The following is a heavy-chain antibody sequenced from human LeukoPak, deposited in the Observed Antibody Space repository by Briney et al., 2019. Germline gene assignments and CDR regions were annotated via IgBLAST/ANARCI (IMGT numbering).Heavy chain of an antibody. CDR2: ISKDGSNK. D-gene: IGHD3-10*01. J-gene: IGHJ4*01. V-gene: IGHV3-30-3*01. Sequence: GRSLRLSCAASGFTFSSYAMHWVRQAPGKGLEWVALISKDGSNKYYADSVKGRFTISRDNSKNTLYLQMNSLKPEDTAVYYCARDMASIVRGITYYLDYWGHGTLVTVSS. CDR1: GFTFSSYA. CDR3: ARDMASIVRGITYYLDY.